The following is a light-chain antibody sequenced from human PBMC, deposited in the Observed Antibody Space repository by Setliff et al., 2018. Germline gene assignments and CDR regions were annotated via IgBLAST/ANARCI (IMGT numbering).Light chain of an antibody. Sequence: QSVLAQPAAVSGSPGQSIAISCTGTSRDVGGYNFVSWYQQHPDKAPKLLIYDVTVRPSGVSDRFSGSKSGNTASLTISGLQAEDEADYYCLSYTSDTTHAVFGGGTKGTV. CDR1: SRDVGGYNF. CDR3: LSYTSDTTHAV. CDR2: DVT. J-gene: IGLJ2*01. V-gene: IGLV2-14*01.